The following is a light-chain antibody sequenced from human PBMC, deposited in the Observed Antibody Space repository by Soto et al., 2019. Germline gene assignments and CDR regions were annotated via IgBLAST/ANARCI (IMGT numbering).Light chain of an antibody. Sequence: QSVLTQPPSASWSPGQSVTISCTGTSSDVGGYNYVSWYQQHPGKAPKLMNYEDTKRPSGVPDRFSGSKSDNSASLSVSGLQAEDEADYYCNSYAGSNNFYVFGTGTKVTVL. CDR2: EDT. V-gene: IGLV2-8*01. CDR3: NSYAGSNNFYV. CDR1: SSDVGGYNY. J-gene: IGLJ1*01.